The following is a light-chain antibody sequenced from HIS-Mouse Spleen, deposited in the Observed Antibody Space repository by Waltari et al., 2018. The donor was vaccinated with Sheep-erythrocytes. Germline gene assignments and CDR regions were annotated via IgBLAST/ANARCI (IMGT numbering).Light chain of an antibody. CDR3: CSYAGSYNHV. Sequence: QSALTQPRSVSGSPGPSVTLSCTGTSSDVGGYTYVPWYPQPPGKAPKLMIYDVRKRPSGVPDRFSGSKSGNTASLTISGLQAEDEADYYCCSYAGSYNHVFATGTKVTVL. CDR2: DVR. CDR1: SSDVGGYTY. V-gene: IGLV2-11*01. J-gene: IGLJ1*01.